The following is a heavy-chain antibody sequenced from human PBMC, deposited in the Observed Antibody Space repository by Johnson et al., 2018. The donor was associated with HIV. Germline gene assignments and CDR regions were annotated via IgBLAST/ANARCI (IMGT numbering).Heavy chain of an antibody. CDR2: IKQDGSEK. V-gene: IGHV3-7*01. CDR3: ARDHEMATIGDAFDI. CDR1: GFTFSSYW. Sequence: VQLVESGGGLVQPGGSLRLSCAASGFTFSSYWMSWVRQAPGKGLEGVANIKQDGSEKYYEDSVKGRFTISRDNAKNSLYLQMNSLRAEDTAVYYCARDHEMATIGDAFDIWGQGTMVTVSS. J-gene: IGHJ3*02. D-gene: IGHD5-24*01.